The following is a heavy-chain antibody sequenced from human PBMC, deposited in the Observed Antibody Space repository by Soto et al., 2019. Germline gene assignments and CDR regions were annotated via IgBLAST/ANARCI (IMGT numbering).Heavy chain of an antibody. CDR2: IWYDGSNK. CDR3: ARGPIVATTQTFDY. J-gene: IGHJ4*02. V-gene: IGHV3-33*01. CDR1: GFTFSSYG. D-gene: IGHD5-12*01. Sequence: QVQLVESGGGVVQPGRSLRLSCAASGFTFSSYGMHWVRQAPGKGLEWVAVIWYDGSNKYYADSVKGRFTISRDNSKNTLSLQMNSLRAEDTAVYYCARGPIVATTQTFDYWGQGTLVTVSS.